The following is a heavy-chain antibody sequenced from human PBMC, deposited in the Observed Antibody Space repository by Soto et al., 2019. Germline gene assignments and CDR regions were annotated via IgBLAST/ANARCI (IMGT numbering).Heavy chain of an antibody. Sequence: PSETLSLTCVVSDDSISSGNYYWSWIRQPPGKGLEWIGYIYYSGSTYYNPSLKSRVTISVDKSKNQFSLKLSSVTAADTAFYYCARGSGSYPLPYCDYWGQKTLVTVSS. V-gene: IGHV4-30-4*01. D-gene: IGHD3-22*01. J-gene: IGHJ4*02. CDR2: IYYSGST. CDR1: DDSISSGNYY. CDR3: ARGSGSYPLPYCDY.